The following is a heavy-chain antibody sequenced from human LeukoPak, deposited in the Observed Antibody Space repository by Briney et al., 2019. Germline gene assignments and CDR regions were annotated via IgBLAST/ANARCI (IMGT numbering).Heavy chain of an antibody. D-gene: IGHD3-22*01. CDR3: ARLRRNSDRSGFYYYYDN. J-gene: IGHJ4*02. CDR2: INTVASYI. Sequence: GGSLRLSCAASGFTFSSYSFNWVRQAQGKGLEWVSSINTVASYIYYADSVRGRFTISRDNAENSLWLQMNGLRAEDSAVYYCARLRRNSDRSGFYYYYDNWGQGTLVTVSS. CDR1: GFTFSSYS. V-gene: IGHV3-21*01.